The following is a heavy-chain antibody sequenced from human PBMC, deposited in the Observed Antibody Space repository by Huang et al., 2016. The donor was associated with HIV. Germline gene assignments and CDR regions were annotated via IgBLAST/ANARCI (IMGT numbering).Heavy chain of an antibody. Sequence: EVQLVESGGGLVKPGGSLRLSCASSGFTFSKAWMSWVGQVAGKGLDGVGRIKSKIEGGTTDYAAPVKGRFTISRDDPKNTLYLQMNSLKSDDTAVYYCATDAVNWGGWGAFDIWGQGTMVTVSS. V-gene: IGHV3-15*01. J-gene: IGHJ3*02. CDR2: IKSKIEGGTT. CDR3: ATDAVNWGGWGAFDI. D-gene: IGHD7-27*01. CDR1: GFTFSKAW.